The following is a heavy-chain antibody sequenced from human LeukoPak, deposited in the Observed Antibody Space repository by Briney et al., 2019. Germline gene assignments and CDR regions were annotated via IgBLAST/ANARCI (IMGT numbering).Heavy chain of an antibody. J-gene: IGHJ4*02. V-gene: IGHV1-2*02. CDR2: INPNRGGT. CDR3: ARGNEIFGVETIKTRLDW. CDR1: GYTFTGYY. D-gene: IGHD3-3*01. Sequence: RASVKVSCKASGYTFTGYYMYWVRQAPGQGLEWMGWINPNRGGTKFAQKFQGRVTMTSDTSINTAYMELNRLTSDDTAVYYCARGNEIFGVETIKTRLDWWGQGTLVTVSS.